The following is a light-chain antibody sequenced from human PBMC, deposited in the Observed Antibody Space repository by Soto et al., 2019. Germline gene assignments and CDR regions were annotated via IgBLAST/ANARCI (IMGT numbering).Light chain of an antibody. V-gene: IGLV2-8*01. J-gene: IGLJ1*01. CDR2: EVT. CDR1: SSDVGGYNY. Sequence: QSALTQPPSASGSPGQSVTISCTGTSSDVGGYNYVSWYQQHPGKAPKLMIYEVTKRPSGVPDRFSASKSDNTASLTVSGLQAEDEADYYCSSYAGSYKYVFGTGTKVTVL. CDR3: SSYAGSYKYV.